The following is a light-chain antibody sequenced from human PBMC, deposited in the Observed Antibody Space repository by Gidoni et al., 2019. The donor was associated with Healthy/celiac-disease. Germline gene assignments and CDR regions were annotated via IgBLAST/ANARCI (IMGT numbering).Light chain of an antibody. J-gene: IGKJ1*01. V-gene: IGKV1-5*03. CDR3: QQYNSYWT. CDR1: QSISSW. Sequence: DIQMTQSPSTLSASVGDRVTITCRVSQSISSWLAWYPQKPGKAPKLLIYKASSLESGAPSRFSGSGSGTEFTLTISSLQPDDFATYYCQQYNSYWTFGQGTKVEIK. CDR2: KAS.